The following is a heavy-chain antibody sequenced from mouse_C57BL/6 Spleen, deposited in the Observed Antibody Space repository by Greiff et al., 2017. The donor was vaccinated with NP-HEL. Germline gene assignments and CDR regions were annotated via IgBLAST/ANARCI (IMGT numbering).Heavy chain of an antibody. CDR3: ASQLRLRRDYYYAMDY. J-gene: IGHJ4*01. V-gene: IGHV2-2*01. CDR2: IWSGGST. CDR1: GFSLTSYG. Sequence: VMLVESGPGLVQPSQSLSITCTVSGFSLTSYGVHWVRQSPGKGLEWLGVIWSGGSTDYNAAFISRLSISKDNSKSQVFFKMNSLQADDTAIYYCASQLRLRRDYYYAMDYWGQGTSGTVSS. D-gene: IGHD3-2*02.